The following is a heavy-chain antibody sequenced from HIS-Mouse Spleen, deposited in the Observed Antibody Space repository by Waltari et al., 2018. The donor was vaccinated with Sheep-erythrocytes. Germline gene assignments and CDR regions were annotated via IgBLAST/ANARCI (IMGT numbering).Heavy chain of an antibody. CDR1: GFTFSSYS. CDR2: ISSSSSYI. Sequence: EVQLVESGGGLVKPGGSLRLSCAAFGFTFSSYSMNWVRQAPGKGLGWISSISSSSSYIYYADSVKGRFTISRDNAKNSLYLQMNSLRAEDTAVYYCARVASGATFDYWGQGTLVTVSS. V-gene: IGHV3-21*01. D-gene: IGHD1-26*01. J-gene: IGHJ4*02. CDR3: ARVASGATFDY.